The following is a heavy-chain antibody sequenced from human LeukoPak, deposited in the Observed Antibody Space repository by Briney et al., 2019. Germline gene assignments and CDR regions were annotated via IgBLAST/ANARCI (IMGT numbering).Heavy chain of an antibody. CDR1: GGSSSGYY. V-gene: IGHV4-34*01. CDR3: AGCIAAAGRDYYYYGMDV. J-gene: IGHJ6*02. D-gene: IGHD6-13*01. CDR2: INHSGST. Sequence: SETLSLTCAVYGGSSSGYYWSWIRQPPGKGLEWIGEINHSGSTNYNPSLKSRVTISVDTSKNQFSLKLSSVTAADTAVYYCAGCIAAAGRDYYYYGMDVWGQGTTVTVSS.